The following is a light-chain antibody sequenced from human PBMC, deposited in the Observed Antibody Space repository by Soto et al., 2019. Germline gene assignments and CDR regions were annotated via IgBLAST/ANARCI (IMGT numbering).Light chain of an antibody. CDR3: QQSSSTPQT. V-gene: IGKV1-39*01. J-gene: IGKJ2*01. CDR1: QSISTY. Sequence: DIQMTQSPSSLSASVGDRVTISCRASQSISTYLNWYQQKPRRAPHLLIYGASSLQSGVPSRLRGSGSGTDFTLTITNLQPEDFATYYCQQSSSTPQTFGQGTKLEIK. CDR2: GAS.